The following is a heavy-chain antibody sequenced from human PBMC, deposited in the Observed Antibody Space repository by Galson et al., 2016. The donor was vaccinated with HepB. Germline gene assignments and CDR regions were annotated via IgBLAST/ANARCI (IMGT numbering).Heavy chain of an antibody. J-gene: IGHJ4*02. V-gene: IGHV3-49*04. D-gene: IGHD3-10*01. CDR1: GFTLGDYA. CDR3: ARGFLWFGELLYQDY. CDR2: IGTKTYDETP. Sequence: SLRLSCATSGFTLGDYAVTWVRQAPGKGLEWVGFIGTKTYDETPHYAASVEGRFFISRDDSKSVAYLQMNSLQIEDTALYFCARGFLWFGELLYQDYWGQGTPVTVSS.